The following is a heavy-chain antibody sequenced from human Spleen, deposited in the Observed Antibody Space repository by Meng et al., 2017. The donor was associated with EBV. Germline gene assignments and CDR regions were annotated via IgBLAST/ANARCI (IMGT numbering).Heavy chain of an antibody. CDR1: GFTFSSYW. CDR3: ASNWGHFDY. D-gene: IGHD7-27*01. Sequence: EWPLWEAGGALVHPGGSLRFSWAASGFTFSSYWMHWVRQAPGKGLVWVSRINSDGSSTSYADSVKGRFTISRDNAKNTLYLQMNSLRAEDTAVYYCASNWGHFDYWGQGTLVTVSS. CDR2: INSDGSST. V-gene: IGHV3-74*01. J-gene: IGHJ4*02.